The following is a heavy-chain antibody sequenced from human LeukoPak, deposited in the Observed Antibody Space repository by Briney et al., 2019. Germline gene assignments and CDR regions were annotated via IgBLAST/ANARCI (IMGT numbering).Heavy chain of an antibody. V-gene: IGHV6-1*01. CDR2: TYYRSKWYN. J-gene: IGHJ3*02. CDR1: GDSVSSNNAA. D-gene: IGHD2-8*01. CDR3: ASSLGGYCTNGVCPEDAFDI. Sequence: SQTLSLTCAISGDSVSSNNAAWNWTRQSPSRGLEWLGRTYYRSKWYNDYAVSVKSRITINPDTSKNQFSLQLNSVTPEDTAVYYCASSLGGYCTNGVCPEDAFDIWGQGTMVTVSS.